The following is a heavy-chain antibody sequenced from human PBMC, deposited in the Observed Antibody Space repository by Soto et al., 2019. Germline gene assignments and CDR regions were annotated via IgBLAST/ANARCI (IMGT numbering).Heavy chain of an antibody. Sequence: SETLSLTCAVYGGSFSGYYWSWIRQPPGKGLEGIGEINHSGSTNYNPSLKSRVTISVDTSKNQFSLKLSSVTAADTDVYYCARAPGDSYDILTGWWFDPWGQGTLVTVSS. J-gene: IGHJ5*02. CDR1: GGSFSGYY. CDR3: ARAPGDSYDILTGWWFDP. V-gene: IGHV4-34*01. CDR2: INHSGST. D-gene: IGHD3-9*01.